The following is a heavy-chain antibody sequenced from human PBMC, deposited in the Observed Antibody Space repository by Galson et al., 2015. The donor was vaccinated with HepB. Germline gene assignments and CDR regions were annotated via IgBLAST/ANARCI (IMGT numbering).Heavy chain of an antibody. CDR1: GDSVSSNSAA. Sequence: CAISGDSVSSNSAAWNWIRQSPSRGLEWLGRTYYRSKWYNDYAVSVKSRITINPDTSKNQFSLQLQFVTPEETAVYYCARVGAAGRRKRYYYDMDVWGQGTTVTVSS. CDR3: ARVGAAGRRKRYYYDMDV. D-gene: IGHD6-13*01. CDR2: TYYRSKWYN. V-gene: IGHV6-1*01. J-gene: IGHJ6*02.